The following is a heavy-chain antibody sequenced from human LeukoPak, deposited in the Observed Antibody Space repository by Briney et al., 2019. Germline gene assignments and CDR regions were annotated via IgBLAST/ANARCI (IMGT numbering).Heavy chain of an antibody. V-gene: IGHV1-69*04. D-gene: IGHD3-3*01. CDR2: IIPILGIA. CDR1: GGTFSSYA. Sequence: SVKVSCKASGGTFSSYAISWVRQAPGQGLEWMGRIIPILGIANYAQKFQGRVTITADKSTSTAYMELSSLRSEDTAVYYCARGDIITIFGVVTQTAFDIWGQGTMVTVSS. CDR3: ARGDIITIFGVVTQTAFDI. J-gene: IGHJ3*02.